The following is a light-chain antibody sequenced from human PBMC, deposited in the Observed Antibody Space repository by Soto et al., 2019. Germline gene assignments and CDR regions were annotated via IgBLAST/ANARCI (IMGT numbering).Light chain of an antibody. J-gene: IGLJ3*02. Sequence: QSALTQPPSASGSPGQSVTISCTGTSSDVGANNYVSWYQKHAGKAPKLVIYEVTKRPSGVPDRFSGSKSANTASLTVSGLQAEDEADYYCSSFASSNTWVFGGGTKLTVL. V-gene: IGLV2-8*01. CDR1: SSDVGANNY. CDR2: EVT. CDR3: SSFASSNTWV.